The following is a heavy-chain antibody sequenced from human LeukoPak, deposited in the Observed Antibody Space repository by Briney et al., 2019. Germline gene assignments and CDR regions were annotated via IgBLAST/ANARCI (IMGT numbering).Heavy chain of an antibody. J-gene: IGHJ4*02. CDR1: GYTFTSYG. CDR2: ISAYNGNT. V-gene: IGHV1-18*01. Sequence: GASVKVSCKASGYTFTSYGISWVRQAPGQGLEWMGWISAYNGNTNYAQKLQGRVTMTTDTSTSTAYMELRSLRSDDTAVYYCARDRSPRTWRIVGATSPFDYWGQGTLVTVSS. CDR3: ARDRSPRTWRIVGATSPFDY. D-gene: IGHD1-26*01.